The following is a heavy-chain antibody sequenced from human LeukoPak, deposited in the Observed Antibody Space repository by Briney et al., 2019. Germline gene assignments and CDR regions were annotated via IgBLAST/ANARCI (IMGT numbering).Heavy chain of an antibody. CDR3: ATWAFYHNLDV. V-gene: IGHV3-43*02. Sequence: GGSLRLSCAASGFDIGPYAMYWVRQGPGRGLEWVSVIKADGSGTFYSDSVRGRFTTSRDNSKNSLYLQMSSLTSDDTALYYCATWAFYHNLDVWGQGTTVAVSS. CDR2: IKADGSGT. D-gene: IGHD2/OR15-2a*01. CDR1: GFDIGPYA. J-gene: IGHJ6*02.